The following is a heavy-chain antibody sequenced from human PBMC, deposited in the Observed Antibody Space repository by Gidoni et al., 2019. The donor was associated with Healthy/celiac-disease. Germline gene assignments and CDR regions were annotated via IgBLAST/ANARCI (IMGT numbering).Heavy chain of an antibody. Sequence: QLQLQESGPGLVKPSETLSLTCTVSGCSASTSISYRGWIRQPPGKGLEWIGSIYYSGSTYSNPSLKSRVTISVDTSKNQFSLKLSSVTAADTAVYYCARHDGYSSSFWLGWFDPWGQGTLVTVSS. CDR1: GCSASTSISY. V-gene: IGHV4-39*01. D-gene: IGHD6-6*01. CDR3: ARHDGYSSSFWLGWFDP. J-gene: IGHJ5*02. CDR2: IYYSGST.